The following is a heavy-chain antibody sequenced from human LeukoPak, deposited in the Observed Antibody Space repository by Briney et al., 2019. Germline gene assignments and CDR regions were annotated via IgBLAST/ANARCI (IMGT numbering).Heavy chain of an antibody. CDR1: GYTFTSYG. J-gene: IGHJ4*02. CDR3: AREQGDYYDSSGYYPY. V-gene: IGHV1-18*01. Sequence: ASVKVSCKASGYTFTSYGISWVRQAPGQGLEWMGWISAYNGNTNYAQKLQGRVTMTTDTSTSTAYMELRSLRSDDTAVYYCAREQGDYYDSSGYYPYWGQGTLVTVSS. CDR2: ISAYNGNT. D-gene: IGHD3-22*01.